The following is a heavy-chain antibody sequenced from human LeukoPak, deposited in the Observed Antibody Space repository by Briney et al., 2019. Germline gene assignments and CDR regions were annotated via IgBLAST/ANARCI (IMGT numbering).Heavy chain of an antibody. CDR1: GYTFTSYG. D-gene: IGHD3-22*01. Sequence: ASVKVSCKASGYTFTSYGISWVRQAPGQGLEWMGWISAYNGNTNYAQKLQGRVPMTTDTSTSTAYMELRSLRSDDTAVYYCARVQGTDYYDSSGYYHFDYWGQGTLVTVSS. V-gene: IGHV1-18*01. J-gene: IGHJ4*02. CDR2: ISAYNGNT. CDR3: ARVQGTDYYDSSGYYHFDY.